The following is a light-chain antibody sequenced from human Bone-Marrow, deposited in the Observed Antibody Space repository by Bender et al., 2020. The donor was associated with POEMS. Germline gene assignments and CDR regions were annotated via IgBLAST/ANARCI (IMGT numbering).Light chain of an antibody. CDR3: CSYAGHNTWV. V-gene: IGLV2-23*02. Sequence: QSALTQPASVSGSPGQSITISCTGTSSDIGRNNFVSWYQHHPGKAPKLLIYDVTNRPSGVSNRFSGSKSGNTASLTISGLQADDEADYYCCSYAGHNTWVFGGGTKLTVL. CDR1: SSDIGRNNF. CDR2: DVT. J-gene: IGLJ3*02.